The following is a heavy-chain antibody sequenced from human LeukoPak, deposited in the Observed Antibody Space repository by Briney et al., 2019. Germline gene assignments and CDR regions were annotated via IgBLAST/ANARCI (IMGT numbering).Heavy chain of an antibody. CDR1: GFTFSSYW. CDR2: IKQDGSEK. Sequence: PGGSLRLSCVASGFTFSSYWMTWVRQAPGKGLEWVANIKQDGSEKYHVDSVKGRFTISRDNAKNSLYLQMNSLRVEDTAVYYCATSTLNWFGPWGQGTLVTVSS. J-gene: IGHJ5*02. V-gene: IGHV3-7*03. CDR3: ATSTLNWFGP.